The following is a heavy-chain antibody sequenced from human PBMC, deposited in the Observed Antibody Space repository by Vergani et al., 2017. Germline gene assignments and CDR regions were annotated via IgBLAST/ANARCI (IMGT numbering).Heavy chain of an antibody. Sequence: VQLVESGGGLVQPGGSLRLSCAASGFTFSSYGMHWVRQAPGKGLEWVAVIWYDGSNKYYADSVKGRFTISRDNSKYTLYLQMNSLRAEDTAVYYWARFPYSSSWTPEPSGMDVWGQGTTVTVSS. CDR3: ARFPYSSSWTPEPSGMDV. D-gene: IGHD6-13*01. J-gene: IGHJ6*02. CDR2: IWYDGSNK. V-gene: IGHV3-33*08. CDR1: GFTFSSYG.